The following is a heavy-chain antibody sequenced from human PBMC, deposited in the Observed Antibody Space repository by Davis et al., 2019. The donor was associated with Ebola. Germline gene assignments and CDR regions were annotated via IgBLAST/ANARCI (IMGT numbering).Heavy chain of an antibody. V-gene: IGHV3-23*01. J-gene: IGHJ4*02. CDR3: AKGTRSAAGGSYFDY. CDR2: ISHGGSTT. D-gene: IGHD6-13*01. Sequence: GESLKISCAASGFTFSSYAMTWVRQAPGKGLEFVSGISHGGSTTYYADSVKGRVTISRDNSKSTLYLQMHSLGAQDTAVYYCAKGTRSAAGGSYFDYWGQGTLVTVSS. CDR1: GFTFSSYA.